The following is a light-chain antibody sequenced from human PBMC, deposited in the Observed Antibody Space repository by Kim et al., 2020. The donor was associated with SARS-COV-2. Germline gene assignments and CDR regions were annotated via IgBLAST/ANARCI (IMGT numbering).Light chain of an antibody. J-gene: IGLJ3*02. CDR3: QVWDSGTWV. V-gene: IGLV3-9*01. CDR1: NIQTKN. Sequence: SVALGQTARLTCGGNNIQTKNVHWYRQKPGQAPVLVMYKDSKWPSGIPERFSGSNSGNTATLTISRAQAGDEADYYCQVWDSGTWVFGGGTKLTVL. CDR2: KDS.